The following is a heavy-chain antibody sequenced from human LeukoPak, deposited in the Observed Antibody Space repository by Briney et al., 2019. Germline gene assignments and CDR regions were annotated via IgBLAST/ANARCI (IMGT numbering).Heavy chain of an antibody. D-gene: IGHD5-12*01. Sequence: GGSLRLSCAASGFTVSTNYMSWVRQAPGKGLEWVSVIYSGGTTYYADSVKGRFTISRDNSKNTLYLQMNSLRAEDTAVYYCAKVPSGSYYFDNWGQGTLVTVSS. CDR3: AKVPSGSYYFDN. CDR1: GFTVSTNY. J-gene: IGHJ4*02. CDR2: IYSGGTT. V-gene: IGHV3-53*01.